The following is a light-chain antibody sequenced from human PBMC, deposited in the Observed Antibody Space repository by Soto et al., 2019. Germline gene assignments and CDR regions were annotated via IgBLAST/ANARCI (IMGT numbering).Light chain of an antibody. CDR2: DTS. CDR1: QSVNSHY. CDR3: QQYGSSQFT. J-gene: IGKJ3*01. Sequence: EIVLRNAPGTLSLSPGEGATLSCRASQSVNSHYLAWYQQKPGPAPRVLIFDTSRRATGVPDRFSGTRSGTDFTLTITRLDPDDFAVYYCQQYGSSQFTFGPGTKVDI. V-gene: IGKV3-20*01.